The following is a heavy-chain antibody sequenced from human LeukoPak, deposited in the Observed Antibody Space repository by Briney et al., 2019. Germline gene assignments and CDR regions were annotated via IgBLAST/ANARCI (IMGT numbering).Heavy chain of an antibody. CDR3: ASRTSSTVTSYWYFDL. V-gene: IGHV4-39*07. D-gene: IGHD4-17*01. CDR2: IYYSGST. J-gene: IGHJ2*01. Sequence: SETLSLTCTVSGGSISSSSYYWGWIRQPPGKGLEWIGSIYYSGSTYYNPSLKSRVTISVDTSKNQFSLKLSSVTAADTAVYYCASRTSSTVTSYWYFDLWGRGTLVTASS. CDR1: GGSISSSSYY.